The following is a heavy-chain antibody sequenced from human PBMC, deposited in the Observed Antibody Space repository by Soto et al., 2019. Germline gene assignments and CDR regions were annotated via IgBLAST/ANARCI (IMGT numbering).Heavy chain of an antibody. CDR2: IIPIFGTA. V-gene: IGHV1-69*06. D-gene: IGHD3-3*01. J-gene: IGHJ6*01. Sequence: QVQLVQSGAEVKKPGSSVKVSCKASGGTFSSYAISWVRQAPGQGLEWMGGIIPIFGTANYAQKFQGRVTITADKSTSTAYMELSSLRSEDTAVYYCARPDYDFWSVYYKPGYDGMDVGGQVTTVTVSS. CDR3: ARPDYDFWSVYYKPGYDGMDV. CDR1: GGTFSSYA.